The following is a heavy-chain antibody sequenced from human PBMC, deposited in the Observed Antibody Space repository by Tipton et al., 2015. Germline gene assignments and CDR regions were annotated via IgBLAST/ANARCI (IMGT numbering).Heavy chain of an antibody. J-gene: IGHJ5*02. CDR3: ARGELTGYHEDWSDP. Sequence: TLSLTCSVSGVSMSRGGYYWTWIRQHPGKGLEWIGYIYLGGTTYHNPSLKSRVTISIDTSKNQFSLKLTSVTGADTGVYYCARGELTGYHEDWSDPWGQGTLVTVSS. V-gene: IGHV4-31*03. CDR1: GVSMSRGGYY. CDR2: IYLGGTT. D-gene: IGHD3-9*01.